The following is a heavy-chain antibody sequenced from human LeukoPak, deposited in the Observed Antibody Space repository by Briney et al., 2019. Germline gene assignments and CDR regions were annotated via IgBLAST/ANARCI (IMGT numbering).Heavy chain of an antibody. J-gene: IGHJ3*02. CDR1: GFTFSSYE. Sequence: GGSLRLSCAASGFTFSSYEMNWVRQAPGKGLEWVSSISGRDGSTYYADSVKGRFTISRDNSKNTLYLQMNSLRAEDTAVYYCARETDNTWAYAFDIWGQGTMVTVSS. V-gene: IGHV3-23*01. CDR3: ARETDNTWAYAFDI. CDR2: ISGRDGST. D-gene: IGHD1-14*01.